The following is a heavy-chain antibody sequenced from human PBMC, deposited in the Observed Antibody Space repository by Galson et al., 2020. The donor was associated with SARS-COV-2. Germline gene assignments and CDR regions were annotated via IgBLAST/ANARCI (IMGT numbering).Heavy chain of an antibody. Sequence: ETSETLSLTCTVSGDSISSYYWNWIRQPPGKGLEWIGYSSHSGSTIYNPSLGSRVSISVDTSRNQYSLKLTAVTAADTAVYYCARARDFWSAHPENNWLDPWGQGTLVTVSS. CDR1: GDSISSYY. V-gene: IGHV4-59*01. J-gene: IGHJ5*02. CDR3: ARARDFWSAHPENNWLDP. D-gene: IGHD3-3*01. CDR2: SSHSGST.